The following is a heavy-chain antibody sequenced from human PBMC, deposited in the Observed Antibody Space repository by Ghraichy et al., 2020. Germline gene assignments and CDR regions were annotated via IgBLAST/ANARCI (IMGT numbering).Heavy chain of an antibody. J-gene: IGHJ4*02. D-gene: IGHD1-20*01. V-gene: IGHV3-48*02. CDR3: ARDLVLSGTISN. CDR2: IGGTTTTI. CDR1: GFTFSSYS. Sequence: GGSLRLSCAAAGFTFSSYSMNWVRQAPGKGLEWVSYIGGTTTTITYADFVKGRFTISRDNAKNSLYLQMNSLRDEDTAVYYCARDLVLSGTISNLGQGTLVIVST.